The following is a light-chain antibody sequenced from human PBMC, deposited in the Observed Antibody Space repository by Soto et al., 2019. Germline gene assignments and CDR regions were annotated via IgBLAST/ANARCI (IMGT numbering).Light chain of an antibody. J-gene: IGKJ3*01. Sequence: IQITQCPSSLSASVGYRVSITCRASPSISSYLNWYQQKPGKAPKLLIYAASSLHSGSGTDFTLTISRLEPEDFAVYYCQQFGSSPFTFGPGTKVDIK. V-gene: IGKV1-39*01. CDR2: AAS. CDR1: PSISSY. CDR3: QQFGSSPFT.